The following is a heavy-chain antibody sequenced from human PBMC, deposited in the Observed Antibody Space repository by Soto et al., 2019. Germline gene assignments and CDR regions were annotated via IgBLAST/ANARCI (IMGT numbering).Heavy chain of an antibody. CDR3: AKDPRLQLGF. CDR2: ISGGGHGT. Sequence: LRLSCAASGFPFGNYAMSWVRQAPGKGLEWISGISGGGHGTNYADSVKGRFTISRDNSRNTLYLQMNSLRVEDTAVYYCAKDPRLQLGFWGQGTLVTVSS. D-gene: IGHD1-1*01. J-gene: IGHJ4*02. CDR1: GFPFGNYA. V-gene: IGHV3-23*01.